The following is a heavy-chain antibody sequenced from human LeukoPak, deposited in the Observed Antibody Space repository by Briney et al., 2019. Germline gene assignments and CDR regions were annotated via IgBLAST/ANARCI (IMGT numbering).Heavy chain of an antibody. Sequence: PGGSLRLSCAASGFTFSSYAMHWVRQAPGKGLEWVAVISYDGSNKYYADSVKGRFTISRDNSKNTLYLQMNSLRAEDTAVYYCARGPVVVPAVFSADYWGQGTLVTVSS. J-gene: IGHJ4*02. CDR2: ISYDGSNK. CDR3: ARGPVVVPAVFSADY. V-gene: IGHV3-30*07. CDR1: GFTFSSYA. D-gene: IGHD2-2*01.